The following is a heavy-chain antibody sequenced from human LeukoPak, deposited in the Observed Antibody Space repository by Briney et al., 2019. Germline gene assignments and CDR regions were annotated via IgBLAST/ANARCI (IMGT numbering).Heavy chain of an antibody. CDR1: GGSVSSYY. Sequence: SETLSLTCTVSGGSVSSYYWIWIRQPPGKGLEWIGYVYNSGNTNYNPSLKSRVTMSVDTSKNRFSLKLSSLTAADTAVYYCARGSSSGYGSGSYYREFDSWGQGTVVTVSS. CDR3: ARGSSSGYGSGSYYREFDS. D-gene: IGHD3-10*01. V-gene: IGHV4-59*02. CDR2: VYNSGNT. J-gene: IGHJ4*02.